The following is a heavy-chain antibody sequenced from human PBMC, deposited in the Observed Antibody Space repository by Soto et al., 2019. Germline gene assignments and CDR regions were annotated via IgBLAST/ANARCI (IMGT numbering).Heavy chain of an antibody. Sequence: GGSLRLSCAASGFAFSSYAMSWVRQAPGKGLEWVSAISGSGGSTYYADSVKGRLTISRDNSKNTLYLQMNSLRAEDTAVYYCAEDRRYASTKVGCMDVWGKETRVRVCS. J-gene: IGHJ6*03. CDR1: GFAFSSYA. CDR2: ISGSGGST. V-gene: IGHV3-23*01. D-gene: IGHD2-2*01. CDR3: AEDRRYASTKVGCMDV.